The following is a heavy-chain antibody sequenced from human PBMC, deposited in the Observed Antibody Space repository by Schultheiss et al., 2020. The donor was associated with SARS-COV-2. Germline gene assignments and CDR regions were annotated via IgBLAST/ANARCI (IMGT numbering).Heavy chain of an antibody. CDR3: ARNVYGMDV. J-gene: IGHJ6*02. V-gene: IGHV4-34*01. Sequence: SETLSLTCAVYGGSFSGYYWSWIRQPPGKGLEWIGYIYYSGSTYYNPSLKSRVTISVDTSKNQFSLKLSSVTAADTAVYYCARNVYGMDVWGQGTTVTVSS. CDR2: IYYSGST. CDR1: GGSFSGYY.